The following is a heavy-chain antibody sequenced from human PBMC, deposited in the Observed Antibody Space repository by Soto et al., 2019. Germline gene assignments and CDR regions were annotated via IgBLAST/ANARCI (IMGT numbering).Heavy chain of an antibody. V-gene: IGHV4-31*01. CDR3: AREEGYCSGGSCYGDAFDI. Sequence: PSETLSLTCTVSGGSISSGGYYWSWIRQHPGKGLEWIGYIYYSGSTYYNPSLKSQVTISVDTSKNQFSLKLSSVTAADTAVYYCAREEGYCSGGSCYGDAFDIWGQGTMVTVSS. J-gene: IGHJ3*02. CDR1: GGSISSGGYY. CDR2: IYYSGST. D-gene: IGHD2-15*01.